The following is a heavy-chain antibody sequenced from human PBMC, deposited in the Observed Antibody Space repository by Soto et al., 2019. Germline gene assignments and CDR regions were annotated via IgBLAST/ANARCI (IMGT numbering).Heavy chain of an antibody. CDR2: IWYDGSNK. Sequence: GGSLRLSCAASGFTFSSYGMHWVRQAPGKGLGWVAVIWYDGSNKYYADSVKGRFTISRDNSKNTLYLQMNSLRAEDTAVYYCARGAETVDYYDSKPDYWGQGTLVTVSS. J-gene: IGHJ4*02. V-gene: IGHV3-33*01. D-gene: IGHD3-22*01. CDR3: ARGAETVDYYDSKPDY. CDR1: GFTFSSYG.